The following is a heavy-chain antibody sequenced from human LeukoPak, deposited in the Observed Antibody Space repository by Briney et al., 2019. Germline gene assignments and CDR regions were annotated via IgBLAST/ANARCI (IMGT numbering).Heavy chain of an antibody. Sequence: GGSLRLSCAAPGFTFSSYSMYLVRPAPGEGLEWVSSISSSSSYIYYADSVKGRFTISRDNAKNSLYLQMNSLRAEDTAVYYCAREPRYSYGSWGQGTLVTVSS. CDR1: GFTFSSYS. CDR3: AREPRYSYGS. V-gene: IGHV3-21*01. J-gene: IGHJ5*02. D-gene: IGHD5-18*01. CDR2: ISSSSSYI.